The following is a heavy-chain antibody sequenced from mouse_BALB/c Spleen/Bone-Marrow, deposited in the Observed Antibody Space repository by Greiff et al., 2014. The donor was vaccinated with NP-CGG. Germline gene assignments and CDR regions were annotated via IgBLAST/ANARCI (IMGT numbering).Heavy chain of an antibody. CDR3: ARSGERYGAMDY. CDR2: ISNGGTYT. D-gene: IGHD1-1*02. CDR1: GFTFSDFY. Sequence: EVQGVESGGGLVKPGGSLKLSYAASGFTFSDFYMFWFRQTPEKRLEWVATISNGGTYTYYPDSVKGRFTISRDNAKNNLYLQMSSLKSEDTAMYYCARSGERYGAMDYWGQGTSVTVTS. J-gene: IGHJ4*01. V-gene: IGHV5-4*02.